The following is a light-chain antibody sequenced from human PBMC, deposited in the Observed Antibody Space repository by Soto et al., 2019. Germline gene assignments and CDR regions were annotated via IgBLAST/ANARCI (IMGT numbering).Light chain of an antibody. CDR2: GAS. Sequence: EIVMTQSPATLSVSPGERATLSCRASQSVSSNLAWYQQKPGQAPRLLIYGASTRATGIPARFSGSGSGTVFTLTISRLQAEDFAVYYCQQYSNWYTFGQGTKVEIK. V-gene: IGKV3-15*01. J-gene: IGKJ2*01. CDR1: QSVSSN. CDR3: QQYSNWYT.